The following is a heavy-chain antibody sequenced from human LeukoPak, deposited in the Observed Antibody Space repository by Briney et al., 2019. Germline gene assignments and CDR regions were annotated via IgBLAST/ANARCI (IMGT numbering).Heavy chain of an antibody. CDR3: AKGDTMIQGAFDI. D-gene: IGHD3-22*01. CDR2: ISWNSGSI. V-gene: IGHV3-9*01. CDR1: GFTFVDYA. J-gene: IGHJ3*02. Sequence: GRSLRLSCAASGFTFVDYAMHWVRQAPGKGLEWVSGISWNSGSIGYADSVKGRFTISRDNAKNSLYLQMNSLRAEDTALYYCAKGDTMIQGAFDIWGQGTMVTVSS.